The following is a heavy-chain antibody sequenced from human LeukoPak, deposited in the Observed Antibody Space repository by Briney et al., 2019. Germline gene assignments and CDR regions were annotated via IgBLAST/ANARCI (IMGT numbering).Heavy chain of an antibody. CDR3: ARDLPLYCSGGSCYGGEFDY. J-gene: IGHJ4*02. D-gene: IGHD2-15*01. CDR1: GGSISSHY. Sequence: SETLSLTCTVSGGSISSHYWSWIRQPPGKGLEWIGYIYYSGSTNYNPSLKSRVTISVDTSKNQFSLKLSSVTAADTAVYYCARDLPLYCSGGSCYGGEFDYWGQGTLVTVSS. V-gene: IGHV4-59*11. CDR2: IYYSGST.